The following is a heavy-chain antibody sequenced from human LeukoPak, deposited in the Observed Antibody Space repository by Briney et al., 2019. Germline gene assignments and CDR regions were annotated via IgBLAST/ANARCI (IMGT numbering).Heavy chain of an antibody. CDR1: GFTFSSYE. D-gene: IGHD4-17*01. Sequence: PGGSLRLSCAASGFTFSSYEMNWVRQAPGKGLEWVSYISSSGSTIYYADSVKGRFTISRDNAKNSLYLQTNSLRAEDTAVYYCARDDYGDYAPYGMDVWGQGTTVTVSS. CDR3: ARDDYGDYAPYGMDV. J-gene: IGHJ6*02. V-gene: IGHV3-48*03. CDR2: ISSSGSTI.